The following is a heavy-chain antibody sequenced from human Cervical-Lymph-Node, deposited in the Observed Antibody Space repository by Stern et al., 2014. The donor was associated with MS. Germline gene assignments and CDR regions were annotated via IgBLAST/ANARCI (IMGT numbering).Heavy chain of an antibody. CDR3: ARDAGGYY. CDR1: GFTFSIYA. V-gene: IGHV3-30-3*01. J-gene: IGHJ4*02. D-gene: IGHD3-10*01. CDR2: ITYDGSNK. Sequence: QVQLVQSGGGVVQPGRSLRLSCAASGFTFSIYAMHWVRLAPGKGLELVAVITYDGSNKDYAASVKGRFTISRDNSKNTLYLQMNSLRTEDTAVYYCARDAGGYYWGQGALVTVSS.